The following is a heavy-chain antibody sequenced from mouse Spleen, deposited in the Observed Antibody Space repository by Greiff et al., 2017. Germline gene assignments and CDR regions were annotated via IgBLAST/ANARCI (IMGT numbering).Heavy chain of an antibody. Sequence: EVKLVESGGGLVKPGGSLKLSCAASGFTFSDYGMHWVRQAPEKGLEWVAYISSGCSTIYYADTVKGRFTISRDNAKNTLFLQMTSLRSEDTAMYYCANYYGSSSYAMDYWGQGTSVTVSS. CDR2: ISSGCSTI. D-gene: IGHD1-1*01. J-gene: IGHJ4*01. V-gene: IGHV5-17*01. CDR3: ANYYGSSSYAMDY. CDR1: GFTFSDYG.